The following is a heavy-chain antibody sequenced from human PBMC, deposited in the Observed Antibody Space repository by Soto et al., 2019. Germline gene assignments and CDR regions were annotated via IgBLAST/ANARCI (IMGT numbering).Heavy chain of an antibody. J-gene: IGHJ4*02. D-gene: IGHD1-1*01. V-gene: IGHV3-74*01. CDR2: ISDDGSTA. Sequence: GGSLRLSCSVSGFTFSAYWMHWVRQVPGKGLTWVSRISDDGSTATYADSVKGRFVISRDNAKNSLYLEMNTLRADDYGLYYCGRGPRVSSTGTGAHWGRGTLVTVSS. CDR1: GFTFSAYW. CDR3: GRGPRVSSTGTGAH.